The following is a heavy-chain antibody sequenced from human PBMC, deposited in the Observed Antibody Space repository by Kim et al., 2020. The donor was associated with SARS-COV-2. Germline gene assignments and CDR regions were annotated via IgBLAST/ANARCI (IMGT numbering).Heavy chain of an antibody. Sequence: YYATSVKGRFTIPRDNSKNTLYLQMNRLRAEDTAVYYCAKVGAAGGFDYWGQGTLVTVSS. J-gene: IGHJ4*02. V-gene: IGHV3-23*01. D-gene: IGHD1-26*01. CDR3: AKVGAAGGFDY.